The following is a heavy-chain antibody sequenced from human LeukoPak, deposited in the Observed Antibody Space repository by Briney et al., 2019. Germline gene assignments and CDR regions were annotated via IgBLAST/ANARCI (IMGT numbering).Heavy chain of an antibody. V-gene: IGHV3-23*01. CDR3: AKEGGYCSSTSCYTVPFYFDY. D-gene: IGHD2-2*02. CDR2: ISGSGGST. Sequence: LPGGSLRLSCAASGFTFSSYAMSWVRQAPGKGLEWVSAISGSGGSTYYADSVKGRFTISRDNSKNTLYLQMNSLRAEDTAVYYCAKEGGYCSSTSCYTVPFYFDYWGQGTLVTVSS. CDR1: GFTFSSYA. J-gene: IGHJ4*02.